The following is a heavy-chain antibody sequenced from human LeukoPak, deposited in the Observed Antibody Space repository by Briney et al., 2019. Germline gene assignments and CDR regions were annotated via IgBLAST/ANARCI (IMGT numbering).Heavy chain of an antibody. V-gene: IGHV4-59*01. D-gene: IGHD3-3*01. CDR2: IYYSGST. CDR1: GGSISSYY. Sequence: SETLSLTCTVSGGSISSYYWSWIRQPPGKGLEWIGYIYYSGSTNYNPSLKSRVTISVDTSKNQFSLKLSSVTAADTAVYYCARGNDFWSGFLPFDIWGQGTMVTVSS. J-gene: IGHJ3*02. CDR3: ARGNDFWSGFLPFDI.